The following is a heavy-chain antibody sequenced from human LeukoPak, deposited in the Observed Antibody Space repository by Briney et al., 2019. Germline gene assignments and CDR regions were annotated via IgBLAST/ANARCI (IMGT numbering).Heavy chain of an antibody. CDR3: ARGSLTTINYYYYMDV. Sequence: ASVKVSCKASGYTFTSYDINWVRQATGQGLEWMEWMNPNSGNTGYAQKFQGRVTITRNTSISTAYMELSSLRSEDTAVYYCARGSLTTINYYYYMDVWGKGTTVTVSS. CDR2: MNPNSGNT. J-gene: IGHJ6*03. V-gene: IGHV1-8*03. CDR1: GYTFTSYD. D-gene: IGHD3-9*01.